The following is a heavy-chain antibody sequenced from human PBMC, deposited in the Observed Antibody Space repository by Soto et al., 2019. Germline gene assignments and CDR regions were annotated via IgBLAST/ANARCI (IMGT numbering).Heavy chain of an antibody. CDR3: ARQGLGYSGWKYYFDY. J-gene: IGHJ4*02. CDR2: IYYSGST. CDR1: GGSISSSSYY. V-gene: IGHV4-39*01. Sequence: SETLSLTCTVSGGSISSSSYYWGWIRQPPGKGLEWIRSIYYSGSTYYNPSLKSRVTISVDTSKNQFSLKLSSVTAADTAVYYCARQGLGYSGWKYYFDYWGQGTLVTVSS. D-gene: IGHD6-19*01.